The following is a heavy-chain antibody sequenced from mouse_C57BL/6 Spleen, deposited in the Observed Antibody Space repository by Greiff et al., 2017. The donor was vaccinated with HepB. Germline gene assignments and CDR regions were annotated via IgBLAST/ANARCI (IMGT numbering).Heavy chain of an antibody. CDR2: ISYDGSN. CDR1: GYSITSGYY. Sequence: ESGPGLVKPSQSLSLTCSVTGYSITSGYYWNWIRQFPGNKLEWMGYISYDGSNNYNPSLKNRISITRDTSKNQFFLKLNSVTTEDTASYYCARVGSNYPYYAMDYWGQGTSVTVSS. V-gene: IGHV3-6*01. CDR3: ARVGSNYPYYAMDY. D-gene: IGHD2-5*01. J-gene: IGHJ4*01.